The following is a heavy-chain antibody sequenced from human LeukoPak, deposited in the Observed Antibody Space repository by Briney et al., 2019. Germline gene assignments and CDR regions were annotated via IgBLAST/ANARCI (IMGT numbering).Heavy chain of an antibody. V-gene: IGHV3-48*01. J-gene: IGHJ4*02. CDR3: ARETGIHYYDSSGYFYYFDY. CDR2: ISSSSSTI. D-gene: IGHD3-22*01. Sequence: WGSLRLSCAASGFTFSSYSMNWVRQAPGKGLEWVSYISSSSSTIYYADSVKGRFTISRDNAKNSLYLQMNSLRAEDTAVYYCARETGIHYYDSSGYFYYFDYWGQGTLVTVSS. CDR1: GFTFSSYS.